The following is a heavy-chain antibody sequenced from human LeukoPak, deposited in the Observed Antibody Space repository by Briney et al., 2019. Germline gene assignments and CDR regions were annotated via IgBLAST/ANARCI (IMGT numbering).Heavy chain of an antibody. CDR3: ARIRTYSSSWYETPDAFDI. V-gene: IGHV1-2*02. CDR1: GYTFTGYY. J-gene: IGHJ3*02. CDR2: INPNSGGT. Sequence: ALVKVSCKASGYTFTGYYMHWVRQAPGQGLEWMGWINPNSGGTNYAQKFQGRVTMTRDTSISTAYMELSRLRSDDTAVYYCARIRTYSSSWYETPDAFDIWGQGTMVTVSS. D-gene: IGHD6-13*01.